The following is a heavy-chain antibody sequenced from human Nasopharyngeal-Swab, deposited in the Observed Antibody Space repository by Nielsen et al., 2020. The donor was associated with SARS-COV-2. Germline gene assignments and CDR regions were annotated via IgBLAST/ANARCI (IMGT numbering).Heavy chain of an antibody. V-gene: IGHV4-59*01. CDR2: IYYSGST. D-gene: IGHD1-1*01. CDR1: GGSISSYY. J-gene: IGHJ3*02. Sequence: SETLSLTCTVSGGSISSYYWSWIRQPPGKGLEWIGYIYYSGSTNYNPSLKSRVTISVDTSKNQFSLKLSSVTAADTAVYYCAREFGTRDAFDIWGQGTMVTVSS. CDR3: AREFGTRDAFDI.